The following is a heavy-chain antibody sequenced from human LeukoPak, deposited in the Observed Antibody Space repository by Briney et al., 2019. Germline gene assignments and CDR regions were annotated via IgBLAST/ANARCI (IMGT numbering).Heavy chain of an antibody. CDR2: IYWNDDK. V-gene: IGHV2-5*01. J-gene: IGHJ4*02. Sequence: SGPTLVKPTQTLTLTCTFSGFSLSTSGVGVGWIRQPPGKALEWLALIYWNDDKRYSPSLKSRLTITKDTSKNQVVLTMTNMDPVDTAAYYCAHRAWGEDYFDYWGQGTLVTVSS. D-gene: IGHD3-16*01. CDR1: GFSLSTSGVG. CDR3: AHRAWGEDYFDY.